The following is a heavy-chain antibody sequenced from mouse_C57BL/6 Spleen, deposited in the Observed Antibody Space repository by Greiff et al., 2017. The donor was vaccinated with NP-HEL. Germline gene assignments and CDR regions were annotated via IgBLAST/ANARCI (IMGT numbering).Heavy chain of an antibody. CDR3: ATGDSSGPFAY. CDR2: IWGVGST. V-gene: IGHV2-6*01. J-gene: IGHJ3*01. CDR1: GFSLTSYG. D-gene: IGHD3-2*02. Sequence: QVQLKESGPGLVAPSQSLSITCTVSGFSLTSYGVDWVRQSPGKGLEWLGVIWGVGSTNYNSALKSRLSISKDNSKSQVVLKMNSLQTDDTAMYYCATGDSSGPFAYWGQGTLVTVSA.